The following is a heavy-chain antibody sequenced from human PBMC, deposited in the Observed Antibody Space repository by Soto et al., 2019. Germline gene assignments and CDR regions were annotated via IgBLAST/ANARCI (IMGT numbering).Heavy chain of an antibody. CDR2: ISYDGSNK. V-gene: IGHV3-30*18. J-gene: IGHJ6*02. Sequence: QVQLVESGGGVVQPGRSLRLSCAASGFTFSSYGMHWVRQAPGKGLEWVAVISYDGSNKYYADSVKGRFTISRDNSKSTLYLKMNSLRAEDTAVYYCAKDGTGTSPYGDYVGYYYYGMDVWGQGTTVTVSS. CDR1: GFTFSSYG. CDR3: AKDGTGTSPYGDYVGYYYYGMDV. D-gene: IGHD4-17*01.